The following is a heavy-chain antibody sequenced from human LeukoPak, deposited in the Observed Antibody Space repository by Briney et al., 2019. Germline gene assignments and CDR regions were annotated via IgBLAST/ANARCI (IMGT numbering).Heavy chain of an antibody. D-gene: IGHD3-10*01. V-gene: IGHV3-23*01. CDR2: ISGSGGST. CDR3: AKDGTVHYYGSFDNWFDP. Sequence: PGESLRLSCAASEFTFSSYAMSWVRQAPGKGLEWVSAISGSGGSTYYADSVKGRFTISRDNSKNTLYLQMNSLRAEDTAVYYCAKDGTVHYYGSFDNWFDPWGQGTLVTVSS. CDR1: EFTFSSYA. J-gene: IGHJ5*02.